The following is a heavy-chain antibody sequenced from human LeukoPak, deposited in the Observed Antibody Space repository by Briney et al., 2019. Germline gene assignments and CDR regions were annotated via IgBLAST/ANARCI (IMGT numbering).Heavy chain of an antibody. CDR3: ARGSDSSGYYYFDY. Sequence: SETLSLTCAVSGGSISSGGYSWSWIRQPPGKGLEWIGYIYYSGSTYYNPSLKSRVTISVDKSKNQFSLKLSSVTAADTAVYYCARGSDSSGYYYFDYWGQGTLVTVSS. CDR2: IYYSGST. CDR1: GGSISSGGYS. J-gene: IGHJ4*02. D-gene: IGHD3-22*01. V-gene: IGHV4-30-4*07.